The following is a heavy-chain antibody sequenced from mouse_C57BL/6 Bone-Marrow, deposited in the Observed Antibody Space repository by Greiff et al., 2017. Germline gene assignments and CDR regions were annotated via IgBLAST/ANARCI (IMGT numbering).Heavy chain of an antibody. CDR1: GFTFSDYY. Sequence: EVKVEESGGGLVQPGGSLKLSCAASGFTFSDYYMYWVRQTPEKRLEWVASIRNGGGSTYSPATVTGRFTISRDNAKNTLYLQMSRLKSEDTAMYYCASSSGSCYSWFAYWGQGTLVTVSA. D-gene: IGHD1-1*01. V-gene: IGHV5-12*01. CDR2: IRNGGGST. J-gene: IGHJ3*01. CDR3: ASSSGSCYSWFAY.